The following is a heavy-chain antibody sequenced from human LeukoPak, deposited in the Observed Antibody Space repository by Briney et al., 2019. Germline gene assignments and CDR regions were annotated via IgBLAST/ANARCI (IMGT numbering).Heavy chain of an antibody. CDR3: AREAPAESSSWTF. Sequence: SVKVSCKASGGTFSSYAISWVRQAPGQGLEWMGGIIPIFGTANYAQKFQGRVAITADESTSTAYMELSSLRSEDTAVYYCAREAPAESSSWTFWGQGTLVTVSS. D-gene: IGHD6-13*01. J-gene: IGHJ4*02. CDR1: GGTFSSYA. V-gene: IGHV1-69*13. CDR2: IIPIFGTA.